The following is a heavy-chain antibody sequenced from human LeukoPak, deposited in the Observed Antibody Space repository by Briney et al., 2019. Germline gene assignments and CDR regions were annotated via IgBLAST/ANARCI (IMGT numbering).Heavy chain of an antibody. J-gene: IGHJ4*02. Sequence: GGSLRLSCAASGFTFSRYDMSWVRQAPGKGLEWVSAISGSGGSTYHADSVKGRFTISRDNSKNTVYLQMNSLRAEDTAVFYCAKDDTGGWYDYWGQGTLVTVSS. CDR3: AKDDTGGWYDY. CDR2: ISGSGGST. CDR1: GFTFSRYD. V-gene: IGHV3-23*01. D-gene: IGHD6-19*01.